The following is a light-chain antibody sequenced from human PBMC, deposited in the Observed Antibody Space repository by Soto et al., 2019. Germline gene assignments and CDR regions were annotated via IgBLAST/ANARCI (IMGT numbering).Light chain of an antibody. CDR2: DAS. Sequence: DIQMTQSPYTLSASVGDRVTITCRASQSISSWLAWYQQKPGKAPKLLIYDASSLESGVPSRFSGSGSGTELTLTISSLQPNDFATYYCQQYNTYPRTFGQGTKVEIK. V-gene: IGKV1-5*01. CDR3: QQYNTYPRT. J-gene: IGKJ1*01. CDR1: QSISSW.